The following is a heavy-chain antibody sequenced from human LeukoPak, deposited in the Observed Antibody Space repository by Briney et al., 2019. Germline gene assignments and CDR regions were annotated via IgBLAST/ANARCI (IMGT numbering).Heavy chain of an antibody. Sequence: GGSLRLSCAASGFIFSNYALHWVRQAPGKGLEWVALTSYEGTNKYYADSVKGRFTISRDNSKNTLYLQMNSLRAEDTAVYYCARDDCSGESCYRSWFHPWGPGNLVPVSS. V-gene: IGHV3-30-3*01. D-gene: IGHD2-15*01. CDR3: ARDDCSGESCYRSWFHP. CDR2: TSYEGTNK. J-gene: IGHJ5*02. CDR1: GFIFSNYA.